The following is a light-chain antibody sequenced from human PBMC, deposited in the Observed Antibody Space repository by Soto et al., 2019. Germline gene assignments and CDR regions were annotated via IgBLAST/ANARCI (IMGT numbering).Light chain of an antibody. Sequence: IQLPQSPSTLSAPVGASVTINCRASQSINGWLAWYQQKPGQAPNLLIYKASTLESGVPSRFSGSGSGTEFTLTVSSLQPDDFATYYCHQYHNFPRTFGQGTKVDIK. J-gene: IGKJ1*01. CDR1: QSINGW. CDR2: KAS. CDR3: HQYHNFPRT. V-gene: IGKV1-5*03.